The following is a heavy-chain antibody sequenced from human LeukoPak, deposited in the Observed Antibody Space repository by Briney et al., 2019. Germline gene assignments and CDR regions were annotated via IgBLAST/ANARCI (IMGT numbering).Heavy chain of an antibody. V-gene: IGHV3-23*01. CDR1: AFTFSTYA. D-gene: IGHD2-15*01. Sequence: GGSLRLSCAASAFTFSTYAMSWVRQAPGKGLEWVSAISGSGGTTYYADSVKGRFTISRDNSKNTLYLQVNSLRAEDTAVYYCAKAQVALPRFYYFDYWGQGTLVTVSS. J-gene: IGHJ4*02. CDR2: ISGSGGTT. CDR3: AKAQVALPRFYYFDY.